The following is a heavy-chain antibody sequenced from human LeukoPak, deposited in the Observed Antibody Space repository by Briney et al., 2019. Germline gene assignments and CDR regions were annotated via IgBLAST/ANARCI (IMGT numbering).Heavy chain of an antibody. CDR1: GGSFSGYY. CDR2: INHSGST. V-gene: IGHV4-34*01. Sequence: PSETLSLTCAVYGGSFSGYYWSWIRQPPGKGLEWIGEINHSGSTNYNPSLKSRVTVSVDTSKNQFSLKLSSVTAADTAVYYCARGRRYYYDSSGYYYWFDPWGQGTLVTVSS. D-gene: IGHD3-22*01. CDR3: ARGRRYYYDSSGYYYWFDP. J-gene: IGHJ5*02.